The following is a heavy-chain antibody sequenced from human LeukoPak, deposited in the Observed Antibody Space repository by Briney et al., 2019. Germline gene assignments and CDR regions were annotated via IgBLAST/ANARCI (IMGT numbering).Heavy chain of an antibody. CDR1: GGSISSYY. CDR3: AREYCSSTSCHIDY. J-gene: IGHJ4*02. CDR2: IYYSGST. V-gene: IGHV4-59*01. Sequence: NPSETLSLTCTVSGGSISSYYWSWIRQPPGKGLEWIGYIYYSGSTNYNPSLKSRVTISVDTSKNQFSLKLSSVTAADTAVYYCAREYCSSTSCHIDYWGQGTLVTVSS. D-gene: IGHD2-2*02.